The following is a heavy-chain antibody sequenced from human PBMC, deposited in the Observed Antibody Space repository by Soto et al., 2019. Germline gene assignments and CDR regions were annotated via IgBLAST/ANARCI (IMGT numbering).Heavy chain of an antibody. J-gene: IGHJ4*02. CDR2: ISAYNGNT. Sequence: ASVKVSCKASGYTFTSYGISWVRQAPGQGLEWMGWISAYNGNTNYAQKLQGRVTMTTDTSTSTAYMELRSLRSDDTAVYYCARGTVYSSSHEGPEFDYWGQGTLVTVSS. CDR1: GYTFTSYG. CDR3: ARGTVYSSSHEGPEFDY. V-gene: IGHV1-18*01. D-gene: IGHD6-6*01.